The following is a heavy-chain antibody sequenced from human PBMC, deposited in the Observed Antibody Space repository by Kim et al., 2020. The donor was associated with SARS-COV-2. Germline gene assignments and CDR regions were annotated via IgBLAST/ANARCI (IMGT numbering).Heavy chain of an antibody. V-gene: IGHV3-30*18. J-gene: IGHJ5*02. CDR3: AKDRHYSSSWYGWGNWFDP. D-gene: IGHD6-13*01. Sequence: GGSLRLSCAASGFTFSSYGMHWVRQAPGKGLEWVAVISYDGSNKYYADSVKGRFTISRDNSKNTLYLQMNSLRAEDTAVYYCAKDRHYSSSWYGWGNWFDPWGQGTLVTVSS. CDR2: ISYDGSNK. CDR1: GFTFSSYG.